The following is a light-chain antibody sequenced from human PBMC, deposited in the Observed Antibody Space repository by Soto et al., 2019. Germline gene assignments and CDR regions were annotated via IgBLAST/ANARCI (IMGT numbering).Light chain of an antibody. CDR1: QSVSSNY. J-gene: IGKJ1*01. Sequence: EIVMTQSPATLSVSPGERPTLPCRASQSVSSNYLAWYQQKSGQAPRLLLYGTSSRATGIPERFSGSGSGTDFTLTISRLEPEDFAVYYCQHYGSSRTFGQGTKVDI. CDR2: GTS. CDR3: QHYGSSRT. V-gene: IGKV3-20*01.